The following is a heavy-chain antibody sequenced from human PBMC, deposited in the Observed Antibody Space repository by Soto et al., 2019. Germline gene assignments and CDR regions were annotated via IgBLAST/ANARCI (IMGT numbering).Heavy chain of an antibody. CDR2: ISAYNGNT. CDR3: ARDRASSGYDARPFDC. J-gene: IGHJ4*02. D-gene: IGHD3-22*01. CDR1: GYTFTSYG. V-gene: IGHV1-18*04. Sequence: ASVKVSCKASGYTFTSYGISWVRQAPGQGLEWMGWISAYNGNTNYAQKLQGRVTMTTDTSTSTAYMELRSLRSNDTAVYYCARDRASSGYDARPFDCWGQGSLGTVSS.